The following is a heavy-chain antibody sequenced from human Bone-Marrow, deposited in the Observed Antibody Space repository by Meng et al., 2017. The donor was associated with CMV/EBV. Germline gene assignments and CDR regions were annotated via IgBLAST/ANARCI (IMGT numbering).Heavy chain of an antibody. J-gene: IGHJ2*01. V-gene: IGHV4-4*02. D-gene: IGHD4/OR15-4a*01. CDR3: ARNGCSGANCRWYFDL. Sequence: GGSIRRSSLWSWVRQPPGKGLEFIGAISQPENTNYNPSLKSRASISVDKSKNQLSLQLNSVTAADTAVYYCARNGCSGANCRWYFDLWGRGALVTVSS. CDR1: GGSIRRSSL. CDR2: ISQPENT.